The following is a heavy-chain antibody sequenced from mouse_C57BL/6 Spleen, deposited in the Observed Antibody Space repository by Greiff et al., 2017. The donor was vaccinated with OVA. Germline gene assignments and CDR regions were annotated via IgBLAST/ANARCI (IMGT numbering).Heavy chain of an antibody. J-gene: IGHJ1*03. Sequence: EVQGVESGEGLVKPGGSLKLSCAASGFTFSSYAMSWVRQTPEKRLEWVAYISSGGDYIYYADTVKGRFTISRDNARNTLYLQMSSLKSEDTAMYYCTRAPDYYGSSNWYFDVWGTGTTVTVSS. CDR2: ISSGGDYI. D-gene: IGHD1-1*01. V-gene: IGHV5-9-1*02. CDR1: GFTFSSYA. CDR3: TRAPDYYGSSNWYFDV.